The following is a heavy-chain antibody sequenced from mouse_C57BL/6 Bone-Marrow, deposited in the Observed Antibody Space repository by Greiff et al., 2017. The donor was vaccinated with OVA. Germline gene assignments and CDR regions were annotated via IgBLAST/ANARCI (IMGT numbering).Heavy chain of an antibody. D-gene: IGHD2-4*01. J-gene: IGHJ1*03. CDR3: ARNYYDYDGWYWYFDV. CDR1: GYTFTSYW. Sequence: QVQLKQPGAELVRPGSSVKLSCKASGYTFTSYWIHWVKQRPIQGLEWIGNIDPSDSETHYNQKFKDKATLTVDKSSSTAYMQLSSLTSEDSAVYYCARNYYDYDGWYWYFDVWGTGTTVTVSS. V-gene: IGHV1-52*01. CDR2: IDPSDSET.